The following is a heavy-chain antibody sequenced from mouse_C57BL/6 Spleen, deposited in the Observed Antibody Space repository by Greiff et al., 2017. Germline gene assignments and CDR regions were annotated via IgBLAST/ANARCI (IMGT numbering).Heavy chain of an antibody. CDR2: IYPGSGNT. V-gene: IGHV1-66*01. CDR1: GYSFTSYY. Sequence: QVQLQQSGPELVKPGASVKISCKASGYSFTSYYIHWVKQRPGQGLEWIGWIYPGSGNTKYNEKFKGKATLMADTSSSTAYMQLSSLTSEDSAVYYCARSYYGSSYDWYFDVWGTGTTVTVSS. J-gene: IGHJ1*03. D-gene: IGHD1-1*01. CDR3: ARSYYGSSYDWYFDV.